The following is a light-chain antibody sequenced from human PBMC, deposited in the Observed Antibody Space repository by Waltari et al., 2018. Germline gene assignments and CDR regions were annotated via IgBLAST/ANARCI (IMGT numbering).Light chain of an antibody. CDR1: SSDVGGYNY. Sequence: QSALAQPPSASGSPGQPVTISCTGTSSDVGGYNYVPWYQQHPGKAPKLMIYEVSKRPSGVPDRFSGSKSGNTASLTVSGLQAEDEAAYYCSSYAGSNFVVFGGGTKVTVL. CDR2: EVS. J-gene: IGLJ2*01. V-gene: IGLV2-8*01. CDR3: SSYAGSNFVV.